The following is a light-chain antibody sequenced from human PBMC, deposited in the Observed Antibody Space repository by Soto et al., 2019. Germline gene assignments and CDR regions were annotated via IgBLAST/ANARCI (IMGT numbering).Light chain of an antibody. CDR3: QQTYITPPT. CDR2: GAS. Sequence: DIQMTQSPSSLSASVGDRVTITCRASQSISRYLNWYQQKPGKGPTLLLYGASSAQSGVPSRFSGGGSGTDFTLTISSLQPEDFATYFCQQTYITPPTFGQGTKLQI. J-gene: IGKJ2*01. V-gene: IGKV1-39*01. CDR1: QSISRY.